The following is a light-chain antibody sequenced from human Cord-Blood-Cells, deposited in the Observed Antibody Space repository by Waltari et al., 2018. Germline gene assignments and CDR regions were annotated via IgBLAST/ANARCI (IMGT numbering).Light chain of an antibody. CDR3: QQRSNWPPLT. Sequence: IVLPHSPAPLPLPPGERATLPCRASQSVSSYLAWYQQKPGQAPRLLIYDASNRATGIPARFSGSGSGTDFTLTISSLEPEDFAVYYCQQRSNWPPLTFGGGTKVEIK. CDR2: DAS. CDR1: QSVSSY. J-gene: IGKJ4*01. V-gene: IGKV3-11*01.